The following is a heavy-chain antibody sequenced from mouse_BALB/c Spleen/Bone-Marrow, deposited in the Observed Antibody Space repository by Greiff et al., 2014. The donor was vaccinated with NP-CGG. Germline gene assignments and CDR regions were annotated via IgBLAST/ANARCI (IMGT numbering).Heavy chain of an antibody. Sequence: VQLQQSGPELVKPGASVRISCKASGYTFTSYYIHWVKQRPGQGLEWIGWIYPGNVNTKYNEKFKGKATLTADKSSSTAYMQLSSLTSKGSAVDFCASYDGTCCDVWGAGTTLTVSS. CDR3: ASYDGTCCDV. D-gene: IGHD2-3*01. V-gene: IGHV1S56*01. CDR1: GYTFTSYY. J-gene: IGHJ1*01. CDR2: IYPGNVNT.